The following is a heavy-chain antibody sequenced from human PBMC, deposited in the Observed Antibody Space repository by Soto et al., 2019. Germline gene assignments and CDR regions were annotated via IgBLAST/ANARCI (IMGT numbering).Heavy chain of an antibody. CDR1: GGSVSSGSYY. J-gene: IGHJ4*02. Sequence: QVQLQESGPGLVKPSETLSLTCTVSGGSVSSGSYYWSWIRQPPGKGLEWIGYIYYSGSTNYNPSLKSRVTISVDTSKNQFSLKLSSVTAADTAVYYCARDSGGSYPFDYWGQGTLVTVSS. CDR2: IYYSGST. CDR3: ARDSGGSYPFDY. D-gene: IGHD1-26*01. V-gene: IGHV4-61*01.